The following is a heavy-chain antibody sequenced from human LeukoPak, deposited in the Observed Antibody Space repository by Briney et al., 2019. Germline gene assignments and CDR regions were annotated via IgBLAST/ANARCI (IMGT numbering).Heavy chain of an antibody. CDR1: GFTFSSYA. D-gene: IGHD4-11*01. CDR3: ARDRLGQNDY. V-gene: IGHV3-64*01. J-gene: IGHJ4*02. Sequence: GGSLRLSCAASGFTFSSYAMHWVRQAPGKGLEYVSAISSNGGSTYYANSVKGRFTISRDNSKNTLYLQMGSLRAEDMAVYYCARDRLGQNDYWGQGTLVTVSS. CDR2: ISSNGGST.